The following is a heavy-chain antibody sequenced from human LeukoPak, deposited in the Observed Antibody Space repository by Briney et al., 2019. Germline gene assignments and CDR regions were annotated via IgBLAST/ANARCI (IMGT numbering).Heavy chain of an antibody. Sequence: PGGSLRLSCAASGFTFSSYAMSWVRQAPGKGREWVSAISGSGGSTYYADSVKSRFTISRDNSKNTLYLQMNSLRAEDTAVYYCARDGGNSGSVYWGQGTLVTVSS. V-gene: IGHV3-23*01. CDR3: ARDGGNSGSVY. CDR2: ISGSGGST. CDR1: GFTFSSYA. J-gene: IGHJ4*02. D-gene: IGHD4-23*01.